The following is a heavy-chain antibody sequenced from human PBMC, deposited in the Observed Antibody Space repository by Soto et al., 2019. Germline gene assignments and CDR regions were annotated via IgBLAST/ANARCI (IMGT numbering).Heavy chain of an antibody. Sequence: ESGGGVVQPGTSLRLSCAASGFTFSTYGMHWVRQTPGKGLEWVAIIWYEGLNIYYADSVKGRFTISRDDSKNTVYLEMNSLRSGDTAVYYCARAGPYCGSDCYPWAFDIWGHGTVVTVSS. V-gene: IGHV3-33*01. CDR1: GFTFSTYG. J-gene: IGHJ3*02. CDR2: IWYEGLNI. CDR3: ARAGPYCGSDCYPWAFDI. D-gene: IGHD2-21*02.